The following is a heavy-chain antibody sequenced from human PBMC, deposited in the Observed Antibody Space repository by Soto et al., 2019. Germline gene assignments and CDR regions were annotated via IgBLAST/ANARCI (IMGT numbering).Heavy chain of an antibody. Sequence: GGSLRLSCAASGFTFSSYAMSWVRPAPGKGLEWVSAISGSGGSTYYADSVKGRFTISRDNSKNTLYLQMNSLRAEDTAVYYCAKDRDWGSKNYFDYWGQGTLVTVSS. CDR3: AKDRDWGSKNYFDY. D-gene: IGHD7-27*01. CDR1: GFTFSSYA. J-gene: IGHJ4*02. V-gene: IGHV3-23*01. CDR2: ISGSGGST.